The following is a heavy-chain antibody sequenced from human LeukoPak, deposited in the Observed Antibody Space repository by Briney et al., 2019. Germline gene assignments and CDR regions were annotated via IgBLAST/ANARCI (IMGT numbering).Heavy chain of an antibody. Sequence: GASVKVSCKASGGTFSSYAINWVRQATGQGLEWMGWMNPNSGNTGYAQKFQGRVTMTRNTSISTAYMELSSLRSEDTAVYYCARGGIFSGSYSWGQGTLVTVSS. V-gene: IGHV1-8*02. CDR3: ARGGIFSGSYS. CDR1: GGTFSSYA. CDR2: MNPNSGNT. D-gene: IGHD1-26*01. J-gene: IGHJ4*02.